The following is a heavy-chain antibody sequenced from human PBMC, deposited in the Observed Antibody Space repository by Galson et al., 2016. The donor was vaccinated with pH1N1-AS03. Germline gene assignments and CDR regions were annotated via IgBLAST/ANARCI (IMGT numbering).Heavy chain of an antibody. Sequence: SETLSLTCAVYGGSFNNYYWNWIRQSPGKGLEWVGEINHSGSTDYNPSLKSRVTISVDPSKNQISLNLNSVTAADTAVYYCARGSYSSGWYRRRNAFDIWGQGTVVSVSS. CDR2: INHSGST. V-gene: IGHV4-34*01. CDR3: ARGSYSSGWYRRRNAFDI. D-gene: IGHD6-19*01. J-gene: IGHJ3*02. CDR1: GGSFNNYY.